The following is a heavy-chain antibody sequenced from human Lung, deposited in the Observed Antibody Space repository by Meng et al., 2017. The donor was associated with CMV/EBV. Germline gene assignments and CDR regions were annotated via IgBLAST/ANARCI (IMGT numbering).Heavy chain of an antibody. CDR1: GFTFSSYS. V-gene: IGHV3-21*01. CDR3: ARASVMVAARYYFDY. D-gene: IGHD2-15*01. CDR2: ISSSSSYI. J-gene: IGHJ4*02. Sequence: ESLKISXAASGFTFSSYSMNWVRQAPGKGLEWVSSISSSSSYIYYADSVKGRFTISRDNAKNSLYLQMNSLRAEDTAVYYCARASVMVAARYYFDYWGQGTLVTVSS.